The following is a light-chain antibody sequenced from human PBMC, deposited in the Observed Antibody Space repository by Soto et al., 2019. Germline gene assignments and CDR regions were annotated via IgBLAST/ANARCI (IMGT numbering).Light chain of an antibody. CDR2: EGS. J-gene: IGLJ2*01. CDR3: CSYAGNVV. Sequence: QSALTQPASVSGSPGQSITISCTGTSSDVGSYNLVSWYQQHPGKAPKLLIYEGSKRPSGVSNRFSGSMSGNTASLTISGLQAEDEADYYCCSYAGNVVFGGGTKLTVL. CDR1: SSDVGSYNL. V-gene: IGLV2-23*01.